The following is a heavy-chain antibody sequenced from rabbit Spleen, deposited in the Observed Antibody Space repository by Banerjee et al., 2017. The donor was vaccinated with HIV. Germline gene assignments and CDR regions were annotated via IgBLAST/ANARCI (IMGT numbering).Heavy chain of an antibody. V-gene: IGHV1S45*01. J-gene: IGHJ3*01. D-gene: IGHD6-1*01. CDR3: ARQGYGGAGGNGYASKL. Sequence: QEQLEESGGDLVQPGASLTLTCTASGFSFSSSYYMCWVRQAPGKGLEWIACIYAGSSGSTFYASWAKGRFTISKTSSTTVTLQMTSLTAADTATYFCARQGYGGAGGNGYASKLWGQGTLVTVS. CDR1: GFSFSSSYY. CDR2: IYAGSSGST.